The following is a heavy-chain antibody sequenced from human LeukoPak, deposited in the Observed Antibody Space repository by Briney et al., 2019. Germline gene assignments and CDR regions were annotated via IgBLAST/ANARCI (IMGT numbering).Heavy chain of an antibody. CDR3: TTGHYYYYMDV. J-gene: IGHJ6*03. CDR1: GYTFTSYD. Sequence: ASVKVSCKASGYTFTSYDINWVRQATGQGLEWMGWMNPNSGNTGYAQKFQGRVTITRNTSISTAYMELSSLRSEDTAVYYCTTGHYYYYMDVWGKGTTVTVSS. CDR2: MNPNSGNT. V-gene: IGHV1-8*03.